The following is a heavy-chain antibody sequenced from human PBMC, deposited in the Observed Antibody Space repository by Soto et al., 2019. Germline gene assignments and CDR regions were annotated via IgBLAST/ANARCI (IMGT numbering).Heavy chain of an antibody. CDR1: GFTFSSYW. D-gene: IGHD6-13*01. V-gene: IGHV3-74*01. J-gene: IGHJ4*02. CDR2: INSDGSST. CDR3: ARDPKQQLGLYYFDY. Sequence: PGGSLRLSCAASGFTFSSYWMHWVRQAPGKGLVWVSRINSDGSSTNYADSVKGRFTISRDNAKNTLYLQMNSLRAEDTAVYYCARDPKQQLGLYYFDYWGQGTLVTVSS.